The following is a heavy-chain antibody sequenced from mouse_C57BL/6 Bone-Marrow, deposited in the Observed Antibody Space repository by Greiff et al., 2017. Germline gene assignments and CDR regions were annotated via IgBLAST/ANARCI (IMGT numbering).Heavy chain of an antibody. CDR1: GYAFSSSW. D-gene: IGHD2-4*01. V-gene: IGHV1-82*01. J-gene: IGHJ4*01. Sequence: QVQLQQSGPELVKPGASVKISCKASGYAFSSSWMNWVKQRPGKGLEWIGRIYPGDGDTNYNGKFKGKATLTADKSSSTAYMQLSSLTSEDSAVYFCARGAMITTCGYAMDYWGQGTSVTVSS. CDR2: IYPGDGDT. CDR3: ARGAMITTCGYAMDY.